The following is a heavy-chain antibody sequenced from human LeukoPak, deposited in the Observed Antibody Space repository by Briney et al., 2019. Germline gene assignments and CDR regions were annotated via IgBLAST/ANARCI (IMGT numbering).Heavy chain of an antibody. CDR2: IDPYTGNT. V-gene: IGHV1-2*02. J-gene: IGHJ4*02. Sequence: SVKVSCKASGYTFVGYYLHWVRQAPGQGLEWMAWIDPYTGNTHYAQKFQGRITVTRDTSVSTTYMELSWLTSDDTARYYCAREYSASEHWGQGTLITVSS. D-gene: IGHD5-12*01. CDR3: AREYSASEH. CDR1: GYTFVGYY.